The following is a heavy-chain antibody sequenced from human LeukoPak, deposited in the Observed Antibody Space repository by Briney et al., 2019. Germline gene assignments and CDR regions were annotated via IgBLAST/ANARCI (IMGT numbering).Heavy chain of an antibody. J-gene: IGHJ4*02. V-gene: IGHV4-59*01. CDR2: IYYSGST. CDR3: AREVGYCSGGSCYSYFDY. CDR1: GGSISSYY. D-gene: IGHD2-15*01. Sequence: PSETLSLTCTVSGGSISSYYWSWIRQPPGKGLEWIGYIYYSGSTNYNASLTNRVTISVDTSKNQFSLKLSSVTAADTAVYYCAREVGYCSGGSCYSYFDYWGQGTLVTVSS.